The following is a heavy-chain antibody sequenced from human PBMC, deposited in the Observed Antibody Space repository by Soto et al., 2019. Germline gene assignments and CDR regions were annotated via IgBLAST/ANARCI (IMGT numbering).Heavy chain of an antibody. D-gene: IGHD3-3*01. CDR2: INPSGDIT. V-gene: IGHV1-46*01. CDR3: ARTPGWSGYYGFDD. J-gene: IGHJ4*02. CDR1: GYTFTSYS. Sequence: ASVKVSCKASGYTFTSYSMQWVRQAPGQGLEWMGIINPSGDITSYAQKFQGRVTMTRDTSTSTVYMELSSLSSEDTAVYYCARTPGWSGYYGFDDWGQGTLVTVSS.